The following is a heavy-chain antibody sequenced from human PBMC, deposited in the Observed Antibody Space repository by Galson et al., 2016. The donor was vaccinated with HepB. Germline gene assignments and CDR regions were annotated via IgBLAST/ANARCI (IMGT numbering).Heavy chain of an antibody. D-gene: IGHD3-10*01. V-gene: IGHV5-51*01. CDR1: GYKFDSSW. J-gene: IGHJ4*02. CDR3: AGHPSLWFGERSEHFDY. Sequence: QSGAEVKKPGESLKISCKVSGYKFDSSWITWVRQVPGKGLEWMGIIFPGDPDTRYSPSFQGQVTISVDKSISTAYLQWSSLRASDTATYYCAGHPSLWFGERSEHFDYWGQGTLVTVSS. CDR2: IFPGDPDT.